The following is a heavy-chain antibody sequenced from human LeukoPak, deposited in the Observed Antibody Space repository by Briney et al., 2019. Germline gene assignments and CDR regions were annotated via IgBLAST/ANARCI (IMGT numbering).Heavy chain of an antibody. CDR2: IYTSGST. CDR1: GGSISSGSYY. CDR3: ARRVYNSGWYFDY. J-gene: IGHJ4*02. V-gene: IGHV4-61*02. Sequence: PSQTLSLTCTVSGGSISSGSYYWSWIRQPAGKGLEWIGRIYTSGSTNYNPSLKSRVTISVDTSKNQFSLKLSSVTAADTAVYYCARRVYNSGWYFDYWGQGTLVTVSS. D-gene: IGHD6-19*01.